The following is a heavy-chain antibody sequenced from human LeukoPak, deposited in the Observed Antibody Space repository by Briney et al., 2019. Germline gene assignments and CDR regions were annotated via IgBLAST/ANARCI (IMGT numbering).Heavy chain of an antibody. D-gene: IGHD3-9*01. CDR3: ARDRDYDILTGYFKKGPFDY. CDR2: ISYDGSNK. CDR1: GFTFSSYA. J-gene: IGHJ4*02. Sequence: PGGSLRLSCAASGFTFSSYAMHWVRQAPGKGLEWVAVISYDGSNKYYADSVKGRFTISRDNSKNTLYLQMNSLRAEDTAVYYCARDRDYDILTGYFKKGPFDYWGQGTLVTVSS. V-gene: IGHV3-30-3*01.